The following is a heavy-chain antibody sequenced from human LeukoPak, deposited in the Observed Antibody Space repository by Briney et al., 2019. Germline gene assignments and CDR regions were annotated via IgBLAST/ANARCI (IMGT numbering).Heavy chain of an antibody. CDR3: ARDRYYYGSGSYQSYGMDV. D-gene: IGHD3-10*01. J-gene: IGHJ6*02. V-gene: IGHV4-59*02. CDR1: GGSVSSYY. Sequence: SETLSLTCTVSGGSVSSYYWSWIRQPPGKGLEWIGYIYYSGSTNYNPSLKSRVTISADTSKNQFSLKLSSVTAADTAVYYCARDRYYYGSGSYQSYGMDVWGQGTTVTVSS. CDR2: IYYSGST.